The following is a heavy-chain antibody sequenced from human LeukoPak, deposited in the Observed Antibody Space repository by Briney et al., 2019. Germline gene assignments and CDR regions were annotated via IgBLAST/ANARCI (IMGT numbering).Heavy chain of an antibody. D-gene: IGHD7-27*01. CDR1: GYTFTSHD. Sequence: ASVTVSCKASGYTFTSHDINWVRQAAGQGLEWMGWMSPNSGDTGYAQKFQGRITMTSDSSISTAYMELSSLRSEDTAIYYCVRTPPNWGFDYWGQGTLVTVSS. CDR3: VRTPPNWGFDY. J-gene: IGHJ4*02. V-gene: IGHV1-8*01. CDR2: MSPNSGDT.